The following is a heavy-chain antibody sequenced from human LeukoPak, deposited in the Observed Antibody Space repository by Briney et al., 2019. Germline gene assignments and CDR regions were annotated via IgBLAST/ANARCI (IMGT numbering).Heavy chain of an antibody. D-gene: IGHD6-19*01. CDR2: ISSSSSYT. V-gene: IGHV3-11*05. CDR3: ARDFKAVAGTSHEVFDY. CDR1: GFTFSDYY. J-gene: IGHJ4*02. Sequence: PGGSLRLSCAASGFTFSDYYMSWIRQAPGKGLEWVSFISSSSSYTNYADSVKGRFTISRDNAKNSLYLQVNSLRAEGTAVYYCARDFKAVAGTSHEVFDYWGQGTLVTVSS.